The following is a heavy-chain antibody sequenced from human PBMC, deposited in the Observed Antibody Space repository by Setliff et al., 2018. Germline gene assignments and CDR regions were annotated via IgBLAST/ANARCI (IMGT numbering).Heavy chain of an antibody. J-gene: IGHJ6*03. V-gene: IGHV1-8*02. Sequence: ASVKVSCKASGYTFTSYDINWVRQATGQGLEWMGWMNPNSGNTGYAQKFQGRVTMTRNTSISTAYMELSSLRSEDTAVYYCAREGVDARSSTDYRYYMDVWGKGTTVTV. CDR1: GYTFTSYD. CDR3: AREGVDARSSTDYRYYMDV. CDR2: MNPNSGNT. D-gene: IGHD2-8*01.